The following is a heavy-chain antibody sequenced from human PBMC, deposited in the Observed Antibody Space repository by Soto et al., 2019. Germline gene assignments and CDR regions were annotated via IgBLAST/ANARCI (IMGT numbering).Heavy chain of an antibody. J-gene: IGHJ3*02. CDR1: GFTFSNAW. V-gene: IGHV3-15*01. D-gene: IGHD1-7*01. CDR3: TTDNWNYGCAFDI. CDR2: IKSKTDGGTT. Sequence: EVQLVESGGGLVKPGGSLRLSCAASGFTFSNAWMSWVRQAPGKGLEWVGGIKSKTDGGTTDYAAPVKGRFTISRDDSKNTLDLQMNSLKTEDTAMYDCTTDNWNYGCAFDIWGQGTIVTVSS.